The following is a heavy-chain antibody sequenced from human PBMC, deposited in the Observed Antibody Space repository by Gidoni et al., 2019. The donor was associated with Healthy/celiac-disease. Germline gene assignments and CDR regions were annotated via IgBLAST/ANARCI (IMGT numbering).Heavy chain of an antibody. CDR2: MNPNSGNT. Sequence: QVQLVQSGAEVKKPGASVKVSCKASGYTFTSYDINWVRQATGQGLEWMGWMNPNSGNTGYAQKFQGRVTMTRNTSISTAYMELSSLRSEDTAVYYCARVSSIAAYYGMDVWGQGTTVTVSS. J-gene: IGHJ6*02. D-gene: IGHD6-6*01. CDR3: ARVSSIAAYYGMDV. CDR1: GYTFTSYD. V-gene: IGHV1-8*01.